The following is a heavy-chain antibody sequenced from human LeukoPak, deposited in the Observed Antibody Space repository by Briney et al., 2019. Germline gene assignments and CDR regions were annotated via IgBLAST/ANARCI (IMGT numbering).Heavy chain of an antibody. D-gene: IGHD5-18*01. CDR1: GFTFSRYS. CDR3: ARVAEIQLWLRSAFDY. CDR2: ISTGSSTI. Sequence: GGSLRLSCAVSGFTFSRYSMNWVRQAPGKGLEWVSFISTGSSTIYYADSVKGRFTISRDNAKNSLYLQMNSLRDEDTAVYYCARVAEIQLWLRSAFDYWGQGTLVTVSS. V-gene: IGHV3-48*02. J-gene: IGHJ4*02.